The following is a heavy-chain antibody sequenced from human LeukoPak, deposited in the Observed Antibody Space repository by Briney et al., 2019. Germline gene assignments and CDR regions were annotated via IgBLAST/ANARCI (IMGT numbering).Heavy chain of an antibody. CDR2: IYTSGST. J-gene: IGHJ4*02. V-gene: IGHV4-61*02. D-gene: IGHD4-23*01. CDR1: GGSISSGSYY. CDR3: AREVTTVVTHFDY. Sequence: PSETLSLTCTVSGGSISSGSYYWSWIRQPAGKGLEWIGRIYTSGSTNYNPSLKSRVTISVDTSKYQFSLKLSSVTAADTAVYYCAREVTTVVTHFDYWGQGTLVTVSS.